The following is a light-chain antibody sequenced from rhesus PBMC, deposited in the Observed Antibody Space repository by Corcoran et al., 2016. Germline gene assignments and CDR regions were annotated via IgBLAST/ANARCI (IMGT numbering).Light chain of an antibody. CDR3: QQSSNLWT. Sequence: ETVVTQSPATLALSPGERATLSCRASQSVGSYFAWYQQKPGHAPRLLIYGASSRATGLPDRFSGSGSGTYFTITISSLEPEDVGIYYCQQSSNLWTFGQGTKVEVK. V-gene: IGKV3-24*04. J-gene: IGKJ1*01. CDR1: QSVGSY. CDR2: GAS.